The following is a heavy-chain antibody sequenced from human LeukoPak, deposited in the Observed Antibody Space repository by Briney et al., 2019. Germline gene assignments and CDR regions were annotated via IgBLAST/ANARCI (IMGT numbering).Heavy chain of an antibody. CDR3: AGADDHWNNGFQY. Sequence: SVKVSCKGSGGTFSDFAHSRQRQVPGQGLEWMGGILLVFVTPSYAQRFEGRVTITTDESTTTGFIEISSLTSEDTAFYYCAGADDHWNNGFQYWGQGTLLTVST. J-gene: IGHJ4*02. CDR1: GGTFSDFA. CDR2: ILLVFVTP. D-gene: IGHD1/OR15-1a*01. V-gene: IGHV1-69*05.